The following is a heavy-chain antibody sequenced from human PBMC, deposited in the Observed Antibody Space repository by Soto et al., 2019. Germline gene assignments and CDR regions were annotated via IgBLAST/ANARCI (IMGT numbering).Heavy chain of an antibody. Sequence: GGSLRLSCAASGFTFSSYGMHWVRQAPGKGLEWVAVIWYDGSNKYYADSVKGRFTISRDNSKNTLYLQMNSLRAEDTAVYYCARDFGETDGYYYGMDVWGQGTTVTVSS. J-gene: IGHJ6*02. CDR3: ARDFGETDGYYYGMDV. V-gene: IGHV3-33*01. D-gene: IGHD3-10*01. CDR1: GFTFSSYG. CDR2: IWYDGSNK.